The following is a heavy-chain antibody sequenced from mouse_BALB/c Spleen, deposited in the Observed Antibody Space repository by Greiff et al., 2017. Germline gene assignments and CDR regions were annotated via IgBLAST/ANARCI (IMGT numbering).Heavy chain of an antibody. CDR2: ISYDGSN. CDR3: ARDRGPGYGAY. V-gene: IGHV3-6*02. CDR1: GYSITSGYY. D-gene: IGHD2-14*01. J-gene: IGHJ3*01. Sequence: EVQRVESGPGLVKPSQSLSLTCSVTGYSITSGYYWNWIRQFPGNKLEWMGYISYDGSNNYNPSLKNRISITRDTSKNQFFLKLNSVTTEDTATYYCARDRGPGYGAYWGQGTLVTVSA.